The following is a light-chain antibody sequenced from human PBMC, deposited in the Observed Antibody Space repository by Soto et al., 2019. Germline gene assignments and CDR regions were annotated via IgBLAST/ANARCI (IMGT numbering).Light chain of an antibody. V-gene: IGKV3-20*01. CDR2: GAS. Sequence: EFVLTQSPGTLSLSPGERATLSCRASQSVSSSYLAWYQQKPGQAPRLLIYGASSRATGIPDRFSGSGSGTDFTLTISRLEPEDFATYYCLQDYNYPRTFGPGTKVDIK. CDR3: LQDYNYPRT. CDR1: QSVSSSY. J-gene: IGKJ3*01.